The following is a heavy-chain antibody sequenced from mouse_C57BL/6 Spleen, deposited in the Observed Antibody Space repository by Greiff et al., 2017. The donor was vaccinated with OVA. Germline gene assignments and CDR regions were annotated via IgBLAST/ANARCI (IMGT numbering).Heavy chain of an antibody. Sequence: EVQGVESGGGLVKPGGSLKLSCAASGFTFSDYGMHWVRQAPEKGLEWVAYISSGSSTIYYADTVKGRFTISRDNAKNTLFLQMTSLRSEDTAMYYCARVITTVGYAMDYWGQGTSVTVSS. CDR3: ARVITTVGYAMDY. D-gene: IGHD1-1*01. CDR2: ISSGSSTI. V-gene: IGHV5-17*01. CDR1: GFTFSDYG. J-gene: IGHJ4*01.